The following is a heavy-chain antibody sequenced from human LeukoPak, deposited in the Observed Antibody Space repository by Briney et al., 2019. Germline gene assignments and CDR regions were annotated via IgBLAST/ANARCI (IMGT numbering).Heavy chain of an antibody. D-gene: IGHD1-1*01. V-gene: IGHV4-34*01. Sequence: SETLSLTCAVYGGSFSGYYWSWIRQPPGKGLEWIGEINHSGSTNYNPSLKSRVTISVDTSKNQFSLKLRSVTAADTAVYYCARVSPRMEAFDIRGQGTMVTVSS. CDR3: ARVSPRMEAFDI. J-gene: IGHJ3*02. CDR1: GGSFSGYY. CDR2: INHSGST.